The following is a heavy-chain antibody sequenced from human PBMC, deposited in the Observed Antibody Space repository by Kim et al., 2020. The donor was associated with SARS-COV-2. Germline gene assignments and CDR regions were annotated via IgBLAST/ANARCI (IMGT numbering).Heavy chain of an antibody. CDR2: INSDGSST. J-gene: IGHJ6*02. CDR3: ARDRGEDYGDYYYYGMDV. CDR1: GFTFSSYW. Sequence: GGSLRLSCAASGFTFSSYWMHWVRQAPGKGLVWVSRINSDGSSTSYADSVKGRFTISRDNAKNTLYLQMNSLRAEDTAVYYCARDRGEDYGDYYYYGMDVWGQGTTVTVSS. D-gene: IGHD4-17*01. V-gene: IGHV3-74*01.